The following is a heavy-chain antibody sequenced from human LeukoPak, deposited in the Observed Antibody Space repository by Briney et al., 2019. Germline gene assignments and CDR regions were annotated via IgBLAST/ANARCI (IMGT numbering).Heavy chain of an antibody. CDR2: IYYSGST. Sequence: PSETLSLTCTVSGGSISSSSYYWGWIRQPPGKGLEWIGNIYYSGSTYYNPSLKSRVTISVDTSKNQFSLKLGSVTAADTAVYYCAREVFLGGPQIDCWGQGTLVTVSS. CDR3: AREVFLGGPQIDC. J-gene: IGHJ4*02. D-gene: IGHD3-16*01. V-gene: IGHV4-39*07. CDR1: GGSISSSSYY.